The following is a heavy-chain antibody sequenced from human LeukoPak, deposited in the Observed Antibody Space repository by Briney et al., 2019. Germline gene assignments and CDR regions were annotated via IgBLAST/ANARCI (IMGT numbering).Heavy chain of an antibody. CDR1: GFIFSEYA. D-gene: IGHD4-11*01. Sequence: GGSLRLSCAASGFIFSEYAMNWVRQAPGKGLEWVSAISGGGGATHYADSVKGRFAVSRDNSKNILYLQMTNLRHEDTALYYCAKDRYSNYGNWFDPWGQGTLVTVSS. J-gene: IGHJ5*02. CDR3: AKDRYSNYGNWFDP. CDR2: ISGGGGAT. V-gene: IGHV3-23*01.